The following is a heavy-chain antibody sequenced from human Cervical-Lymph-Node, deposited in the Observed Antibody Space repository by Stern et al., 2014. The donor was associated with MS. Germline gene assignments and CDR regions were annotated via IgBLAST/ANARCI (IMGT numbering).Heavy chain of an antibody. V-gene: IGHV3-53*01. Sequence: EVQLVESGGGVIQPGGSLRLSCTASGFTVSRDYMPWVRQAPGKGLEWVSLITNVGSTFYTASVKGRFTISRDDSKNTVYLHMTSLRAEDTAMYYCARDTSSPERSDWWGQGTLVTVSS. CDR2: ITNVGST. D-gene: IGHD1-1*01. J-gene: IGHJ4*02. CDR3: ARDTSSPERSDW. CDR1: GFTVSRDY.